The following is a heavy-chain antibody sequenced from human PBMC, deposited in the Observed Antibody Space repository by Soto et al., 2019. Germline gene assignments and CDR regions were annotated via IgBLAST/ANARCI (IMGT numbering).Heavy chain of an antibody. Sequence: ASVKVSCKASGYTFTSYGISWVRLAPGQGLEWMGWISAYNGNTNYAQKLQGRVTMTTDTSTSTAYMELRSLRSDDTAVYYCARDQHYYDSSGYYYYFDYWGQGTLVTVSS. CDR1: GYTFTSYG. J-gene: IGHJ4*02. CDR3: ARDQHYYDSSGYYYYFDY. CDR2: ISAYNGNT. D-gene: IGHD3-22*01. V-gene: IGHV1-18*01.